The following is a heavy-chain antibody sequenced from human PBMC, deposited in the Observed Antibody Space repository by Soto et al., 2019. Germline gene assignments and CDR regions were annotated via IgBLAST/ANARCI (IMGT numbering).Heavy chain of an antibody. CDR1: GGSISSYY. CDR2: IYYIGST. CDR3: ARVSIAVARGVDY. Sequence: SETLSLTCTVSGGSISSYYWSWIRQPPGKGLESIGYIYYIGSTHYNPSLKSRVTISLDTSKNQFSLKLSSLSAADTAVYYCARVSIAVARGVDYWGQGTLVTVSS. V-gene: IGHV4-59*01. D-gene: IGHD6-19*01. J-gene: IGHJ4*02.